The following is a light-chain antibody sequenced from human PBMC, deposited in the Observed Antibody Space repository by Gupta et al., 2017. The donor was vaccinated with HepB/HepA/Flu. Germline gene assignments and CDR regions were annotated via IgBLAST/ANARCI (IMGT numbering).Light chain of an antibody. V-gene: IGLV1-40*01. CDR2: GNS. CDR1: SSNIGAGYD. CDR3: QSYDSSLSAFYV. Sequence: QSVLTQPPSVSGAPGQSVTISCTGSSSNIGAGYDVHWYQQLPGTAPKLLIYGNSNRPSGVPDRFSGSKSGTSASLAITXLXAEDEAXYYCQSYDSSLSAFYVFGTGTKVTVL. J-gene: IGLJ1*01.